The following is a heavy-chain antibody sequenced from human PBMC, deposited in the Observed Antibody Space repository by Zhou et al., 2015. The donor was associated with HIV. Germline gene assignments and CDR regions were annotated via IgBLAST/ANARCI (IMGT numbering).Heavy chain of an antibody. J-gene: IGHJ6*02. D-gene: IGHD1-1*01. CDR2: IIPIFGTA. V-gene: IGHV1-69*06. CDR3: ARVGYNWNDYYYYGMDV. Sequence: QVQLVQSGAEVKKPGSSVKVSCKASGGTFSSYAISWVRQAPGQGLEWMGGIIPIFGTANYAQKFQGRVTITADKSTSTAYMELSSLRSEDTAVYYCARVGYNWNDYYYYGMDVWGQGTTVTVSS. CDR1: GGTFSSYA.